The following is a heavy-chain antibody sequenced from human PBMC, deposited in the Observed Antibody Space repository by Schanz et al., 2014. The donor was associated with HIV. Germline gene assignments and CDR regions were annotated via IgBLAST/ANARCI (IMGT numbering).Heavy chain of an antibody. V-gene: IGHV1-18*01. Sequence: QVQLLQSGPEVKRPGASVTVSCKTSGYTFSHYGVSWVRQAPGQGLEWMGWINTEDGDTQYFHKRPGSASMNRDSSTNPVHMELRNLRSDETAISYCARDKDYTWATYRFPDSWGQGTVVTVSS. D-gene: IGHD3-16*02. CDR2: INTEDGDT. CDR1: GYTFSHYG. CDR3: ARDKDYTWATYRFPDS. J-gene: IGHJ4*02.